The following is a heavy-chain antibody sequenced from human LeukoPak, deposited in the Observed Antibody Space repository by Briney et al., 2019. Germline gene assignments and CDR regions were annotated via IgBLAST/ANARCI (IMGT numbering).Heavy chain of an antibody. Sequence: GGSLRLSCAASGFTFSAYAMAWVRRPPGRGLEWVSTMALSGGPTHYADAVEGRFTISRGDSESTLYLHINNLRAEDTAVYYCARDFSLVVGASDSWGKGTLVTVSS. CDR3: ARDFSLVVGASDS. CDR1: GFTFSAYA. D-gene: IGHD1-26*01. J-gene: IGHJ5*02. V-gene: IGHV3-23*01. CDR2: MALSGGPT.